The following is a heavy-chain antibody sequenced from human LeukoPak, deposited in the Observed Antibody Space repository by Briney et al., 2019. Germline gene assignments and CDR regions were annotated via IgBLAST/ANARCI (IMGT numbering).Heavy chain of an antibody. Sequence: PGGSLRLSCAASGFTFDDYTMHWVRHAPGKGLEWVSLISWDGGSTYYADSVKGRFTISRDNSKNSLYLQMNSLRTEDTALYYCAKASYDSSGYYTSYYFDYWGQGTLVTVSS. D-gene: IGHD3-22*01. CDR1: GFTFDDYT. J-gene: IGHJ4*02. V-gene: IGHV3-43*01. CDR2: ISWDGGST. CDR3: AKASYDSSGYYTSYYFDY.